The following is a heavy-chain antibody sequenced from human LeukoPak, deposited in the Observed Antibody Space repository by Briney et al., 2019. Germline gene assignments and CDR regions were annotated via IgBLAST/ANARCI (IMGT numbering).Heavy chain of an antibody. D-gene: IGHD1-26*01. CDR1: VYTLIGYY. CDR2: IYPSTGGT. CDR3: ARDNDLRPIVGATTFPNEFDY. J-gene: IGHJ4*02. Sequence: ASVKVSCKRSVYTLIGYYLHWVRQAPGQGLEWMGRIYPSTGGTNYARNYKGRVNMTRDASISKAYMELSRLTSDDTAVYYCARDNDLRPIVGATTFPNEFDYWGQGTLVTVSS. V-gene: IGHV1-2*06.